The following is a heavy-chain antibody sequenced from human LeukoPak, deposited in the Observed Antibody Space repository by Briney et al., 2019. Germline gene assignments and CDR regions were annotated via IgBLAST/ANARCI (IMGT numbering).Heavy chain of an antibody. D-gene: IGHD3-3*01. CDR2: LYIGRGT. J-gene: IGHJ4*02. CDR3: ARESRVLIGDGYYVDS. CDR1: DVSISNYY. Sequence: PSETLSLTCTVSDVSISNYYWAWIRQPAGKGLEWIGRLYIGRGTDYNPSLKSRVTMSVDTSKKQSSLRLTSVTAADTAIYYCARESRVLIGDGYYVDSWGPGTLITVSS. V-gene: IGHV4-4*07.